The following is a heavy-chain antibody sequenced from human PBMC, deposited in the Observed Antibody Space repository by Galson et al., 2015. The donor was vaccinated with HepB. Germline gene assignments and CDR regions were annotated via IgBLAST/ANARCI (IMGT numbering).Heavy chain of an antibody. J-gene: IGHJ4*02. Sequence: SVKVSCKASGYTFTSYAMNWVRQAPGQGLEWMGWINTNTGNPTYAQGFTGRFAFSLDTSVSTAYLQISSLKAEDTAVYYCARGGSGNYYNVPFDYWGQGTLVTVSS. CDR3: ARGGSGNYYNVPFDY. D-gene: IGHD3-10*01. CDR2: INTNTGNP. V-gene: IGHV7-4-1*02. CDR1: GYTFTSYA.